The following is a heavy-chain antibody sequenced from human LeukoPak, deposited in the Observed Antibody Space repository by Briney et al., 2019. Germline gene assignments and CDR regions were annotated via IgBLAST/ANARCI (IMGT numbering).Heavy chain of an antibody. Sequence: PGGSLRLSCAASGFTFSSYSMNWVRQAPGKGLEWVSSISSSSSYIYYADSVKGRFTISRDNAKNSLYLQMNSLRAEDTAVYYCARELVGAIPGIDPWGQGTLVTVSS. J-gene: IGHJ5*02. CDR2: ISSSSSYI. CDR3: ARELVGAIPGIDP. V-gene: IGHV3-21*01. CDR1: GFTFSSYS. D-gene: IGHD1-26*01.